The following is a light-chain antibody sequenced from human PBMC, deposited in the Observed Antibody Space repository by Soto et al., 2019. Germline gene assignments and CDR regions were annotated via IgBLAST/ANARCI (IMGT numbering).Light chain of an antibody. Sequence: ESALTQSPGSLSLSPGERATLSCRASQSVSSNYLAWYQHKPGQAPRLLIYGASSRATGIPDRFSGSGSGTDFTTNISRLEPEDFAVYYCQHYGSSLSITFGQGTRLEMK. CDR1: QSVSSNY. J-gene: IGKJ5*01. CDR3: QHYGSSLSIT. CDR2: GAS. V-gene: IGKV3-20*01.